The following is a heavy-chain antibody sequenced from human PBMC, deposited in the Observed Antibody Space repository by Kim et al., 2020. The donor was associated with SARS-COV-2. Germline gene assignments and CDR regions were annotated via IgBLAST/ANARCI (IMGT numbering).Heavy chain of an antibody. Sequence: GGSLRLSCVASGFTFSTYSLAWVRQAPGKGLQWVSSITASGTYKYYAASVRGRFTISRDSAKRSLSLQMNNLGGDDTAVYYCARVGYGLGILWHFDSWGLGTLVTVSS. J-gene: IGHJ4*02. CDR2: ITASGTYK. V-gene: IGHV3-21*01. CDR1: GFTFSTYS. D-gene: IGHD5-12*01. CDR3: ARVGYGLGILWHFDS.